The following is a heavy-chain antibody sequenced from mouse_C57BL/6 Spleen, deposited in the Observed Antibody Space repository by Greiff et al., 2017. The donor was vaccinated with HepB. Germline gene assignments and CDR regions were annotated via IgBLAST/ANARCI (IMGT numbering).Heavy chain of an antibody. V-gene: IGHV5-4*01. CDR1: GFTFSSYA. CDR2: ISDGGSYT. D-gene: IGHD2-5*01. CDR3: AREYSKRGAWFAY. Sequence: EVKLMESGGGLVKPGGSLKLSCAASGFTFSSYAMSWVRQTPEKRLEWVATISDGGSYTYYPDNVKGRFTISRDNAKNNLYLQMSHLKSEDTAMYYCAREYSKRGAWFAYWGQGTLVTVSA. J-gene: IGHJ3*01.